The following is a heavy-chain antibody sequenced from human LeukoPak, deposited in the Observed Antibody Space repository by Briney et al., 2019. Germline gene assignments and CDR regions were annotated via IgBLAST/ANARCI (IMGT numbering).Heavy chain of an antibody. Sequence: SGGSLRLSCAASGFTFSSYAMSWVRQAPGKGLEWVSAISATASNTYYADSVKGRFTISRDNSKSTLYLQMNSLRVDDTAVYYCVKDWYNSLNYFDYWGQGSLVTVSS. CDR2: ISATASNT. CDR3: VKDWYNSLNYFDY. D-gene: IGHD1-1*01. V-gene: IGHV3-23*01. J-gene: IGHJ4*02. CDR1: GFTFSSYA.